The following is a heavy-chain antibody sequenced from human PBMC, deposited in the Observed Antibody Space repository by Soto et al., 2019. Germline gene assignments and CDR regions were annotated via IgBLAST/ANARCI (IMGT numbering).Heavy chain of an antibody. CDR2: IVVGSGNT. CDR1: GFTFTSSA. D-gene: IGHD1-26*01. J-gene: IGHJ6*02. CDR3: AREESGNYYYGMDV. Sequence: SVKVSCKASGFTFTSSAMQWVRQARGQRLEWIGWIVVGSGNTNYAQKFQDRVTMTRDTSTSTVYMELSSLRSEDTAVYYCAREESGNYYYGMDVWGQGTTVTVSS. V-gene: IGHV1-58*02.